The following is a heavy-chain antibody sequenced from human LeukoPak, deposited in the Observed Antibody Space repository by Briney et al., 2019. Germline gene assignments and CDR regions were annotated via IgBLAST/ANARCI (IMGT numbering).Heavy chain of an antibody. CDR1: VGSISSSYYY. D-gene: IGHD2-8*01. CDR2: IYYTGIS. CDR3: VRADYNGGNPGSFDI. V-gene: IGHV4-39*07. Sequence: SETLSLTCSVSVGSISSSYYYWGWIRQPPGKGLEWIGTIYYTGISYYNPSLESRVTSSLDTSKNQFSLTLNSVTAADTAVYYCVRADYNGGNPGSFDIWGRGTMVTVSS. J-gene: IGHJ3*02.